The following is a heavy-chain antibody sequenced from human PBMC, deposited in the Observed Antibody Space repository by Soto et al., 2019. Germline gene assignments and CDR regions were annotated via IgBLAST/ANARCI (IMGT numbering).Heavy chain of an antibody. D-gene: IGHD4-17*01. J-gene: IGHJ6*02. CDR2: LYSGGST. CDR3: TRGPYGTGGDCYSGMDL. CDR1: GFNVSSKY. V-gene: IGHV3-53*04. Sequence: EVQLVESGGGLVQPGGSLRLSCVASGFNVSSKYMSWVRQAPGKGLEWVSVLYSGGSTYYADSVKGRFTISRHNSKNTLYLQMNSLRAEDTAVYYCTRGPYGTGGDCYSGMDLWGQGNTVTVSS.